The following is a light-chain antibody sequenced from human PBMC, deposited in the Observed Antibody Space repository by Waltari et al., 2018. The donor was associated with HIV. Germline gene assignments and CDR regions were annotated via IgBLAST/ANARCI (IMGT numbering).Light chain of an antibody. CDR2: ATT. Sequence: QSVLTQPPSVSGAPGQRVTISCSGNSSNIGSGFDVHWYQHLPGTAPKLLIYATTNRPSGVPDRFSGSKSGASASLAITGLQAEDEADYYCQSYDNSLTSYVFATGTRVTVL. V-gene: IGLV1-40*03. J-gene: IGLJ1*01. CDR1: SSNIGSGFD. CDR3: QSYDNSLTSYV.